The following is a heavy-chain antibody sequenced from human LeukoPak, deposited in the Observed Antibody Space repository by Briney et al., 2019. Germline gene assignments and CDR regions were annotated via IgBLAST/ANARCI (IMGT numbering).Heavy chain of an antibody. CDR1: GFTFSSYS. CDR2: ISSSSSYI. CDR3: AKADYGDPPGAFDI. J-gene: IGHJ3*02. V-gene: IGHV3-21*01. D-gene: IGHD4-17*01. Sequence: GGSLRLSCAASGFTFSSYSMNWVRQAPGKGLEWVSSISSSSSYIYYADSVKGRFTISRDNAKNSLYLQMNSLRAEDTAVYYCAKADYGDPPGAFDIWGQGTMVTVSS.